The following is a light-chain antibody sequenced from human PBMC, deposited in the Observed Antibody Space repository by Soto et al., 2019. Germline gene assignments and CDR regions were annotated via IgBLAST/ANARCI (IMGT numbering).Light chain of an antibody. V-gene: IGKV1-5*01. J-gene: IGKJ1*01. CDR1: QSLNSL. CDR2: DAS. Sequence: IRMTQSPSTVSASVGDRVTITCRASQSLNSLLAWYQQKPGRAPKLLIYDASTLESGVPSRFSGSGSGTEFTLTISSLQTDDFATYYCQQYNSYSSWTFGQGTKVDIK. CDR3: QQYNSYSSWT.